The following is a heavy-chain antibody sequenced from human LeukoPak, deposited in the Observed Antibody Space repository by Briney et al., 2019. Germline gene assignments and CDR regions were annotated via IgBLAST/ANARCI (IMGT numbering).Heavy chain of an antibody. CDR3: AKWGSGSYYKGSFDY. J-gene: IGHJ4*02. V-gene: IGHV3-23*01. D-gene: IGHD3-10*01. CDR1: GFTFSSYA. CDR2: ISGSGENT. Sequence: PGGSLRLSCAASGFTFSSYAMSWVRQAPGKGLEWVSTISGSGENTYYADSVKGRSTISRDNSKNTLYLQMYSLRVEDTAVYYCAKWGSGSYYKGSFDYWGQGTLVTVSS.